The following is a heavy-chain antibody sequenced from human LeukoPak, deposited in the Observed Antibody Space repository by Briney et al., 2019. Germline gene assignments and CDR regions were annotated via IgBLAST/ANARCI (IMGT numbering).Heavy chain of an antibody. CDR1: GFTFNKYA. D-gene: IGHD1-26*01. J-gene: IGHJ4*02. V-gene: IGHV3-23*01. CDR2: ISGSGESI. Sequence: PGGSLRLFCAASGFTFNKYAMSWVRQAPGKGLEWVSTISGSGESIYYEDSVKGRFTISRDNSKNTLSLQMDSLRAEDTAVYYCAKDFMGLSRFDSWGQGTLVTVSS. CDR3: AKDFMGLSRFDS.